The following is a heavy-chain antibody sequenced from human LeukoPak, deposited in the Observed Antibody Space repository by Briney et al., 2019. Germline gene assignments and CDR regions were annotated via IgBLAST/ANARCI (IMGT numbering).Heavy chain of an antibody. Sequence: SVKVSCKASGGTFSSYAISWVRQAPRQGLEWMGGIIPIFGTANYAQKFQGRVTITTDESTSTAYMELSSLRSEDTAVYYCASQPITMVRGVTPYFDYWGQGTLVTVSS. CDR3: ASQPITMVRGVTPYFDY. CDR2: IIPIFGTA. V-gene: IGHV1-69*05. D-gene: IGHD3-10*01. CDR1: GGTFSSYA. J-gene: IGHJ4*02.